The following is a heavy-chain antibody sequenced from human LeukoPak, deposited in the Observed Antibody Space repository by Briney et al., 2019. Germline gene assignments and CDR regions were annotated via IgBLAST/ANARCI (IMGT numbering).Heavy chain of an antibody. CDR3: ARTVSGTMVRGVMLFMGWFDP. CDR2: IYYSGST. V-gene: IGHV4-59*08. Sequence: SETLSLTCTVSGGSISSYYWSWIRQPPGKGLEWIGYIYYSGSTNYNPTLKSRVTISVDTSKNQFSLKLSSVTAADTAVYYCARTVSGTMVRGVMLFMGWFDPWGQGTLVTVSS. D-gene: IGHD3-10*01. CDR1: GGSISSYY. J-gene: IGHJ5*02.